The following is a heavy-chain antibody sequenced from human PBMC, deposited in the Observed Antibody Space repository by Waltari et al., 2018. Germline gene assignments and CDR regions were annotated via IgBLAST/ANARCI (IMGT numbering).Heavy chain of an antibody. CDR2: IYHSGST. Sequence: QVQLQESGPGLVKPSETLSLTCAVSGYSISSGYYWGWIRQPPGKGLEWIGRIYHSGSTYYTPSLKSRVTISVDTSKNQFSLKLSSVTAADTAVYYCARSSGDAFDIWGQGTMVTVSS. J-gene: IGHJ3*02. V-gene: IGHV4-38-2*01. CDR1: GYSISSGYY. CDR3: ARSSGDAFDI.